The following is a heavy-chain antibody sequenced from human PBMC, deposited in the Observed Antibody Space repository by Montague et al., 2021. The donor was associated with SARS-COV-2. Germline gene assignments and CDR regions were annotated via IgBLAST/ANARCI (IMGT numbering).Heavy chain of an antibody. CDR2: IHHSGST. V-gene: IGHV4-4*02. CDR3: ARGGYGGWTGYYFDY. Sequence: SETQSLTCAVSGGSISSSNWWIGEIHHSGSTNYNPSLKSRVTMSVDRSKNHFSLRLSSVTAADTAMYYCARGGYGGWTGYYFDYWGQGTLVTVSS. CDR1: GGSISSSNW. D-gene: IGHD4/OR15-4a*01. J-gene: IGHJ4*02.